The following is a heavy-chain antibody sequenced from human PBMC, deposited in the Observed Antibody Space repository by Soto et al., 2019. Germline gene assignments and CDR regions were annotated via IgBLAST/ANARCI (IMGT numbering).Heavy chain of an antibody. CDR2: INHSGST. D-gene: IGHD2-15*01. J-gene: IGHJ6*03. V-gene: IGHV4-34*01. CDR1: GGSFSGYY. Sequence: SETLSLTCAVYGGSFSGYYWSWIRQPPGKGLEWIGEINHSGSTNYNPSLKSRVTISADTSKNQFSLKLSSVTAADTAVYYCARLGIVVVAATRGYYYYMDVWGKGTTVTVSS. CDR3: ARLGIVVVAATRGYYYYMDV.